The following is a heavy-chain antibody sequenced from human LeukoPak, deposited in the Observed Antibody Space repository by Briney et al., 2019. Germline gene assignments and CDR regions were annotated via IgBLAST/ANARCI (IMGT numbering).Heavy chain of an antibody. CDR2: ISYDGSNK. CDR1: GFTFSSYA. J-gene: IGHJ4*02. D-gene: IGHD3-22*01. Sequence: GRSLRLSCAASGFTFSSYAMHWVRQAPGKGLEWVAVISYDGSNKYYADSVKGRFTISRDNSKNTLYLQMSSLRAEDTAVYYCARNGESSGYLTDFDYWGQGTLVTVSS. V-gene: IGHV3-30-3*01. CDR3: ARNGESSGYLTDFDY.